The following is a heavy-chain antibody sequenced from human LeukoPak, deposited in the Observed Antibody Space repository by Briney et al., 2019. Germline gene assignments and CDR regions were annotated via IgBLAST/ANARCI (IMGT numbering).Heavy chain of an antibody. CDR3: AKDIAVAGTLPYYMDV. V-gene: IGHV3-23*01. J-gene: IGHJ6*03. CDR1: GFTFSSYA. CDR2: ISGSGGST. Sequence: GGSLRLSCAASGFTFSSYAMSWVRQAPGKGLEWVSAISGSGGSTYYADSVKGRFTISRDNSKNTLYLQMNSLRAEDTAVYYCAKDIAVAGTLPYYMDVWGKGTTVTISS. D-gene: IGHD6-19*01.